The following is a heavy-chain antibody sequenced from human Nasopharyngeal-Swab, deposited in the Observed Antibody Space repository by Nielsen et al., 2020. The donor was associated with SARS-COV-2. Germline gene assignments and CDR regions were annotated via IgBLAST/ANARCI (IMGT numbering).Heavy chain of an antibody. J-gene: IGHJ4*02. D-gene: IGHD5-18*01. CDR3: AKARRTDTYGYECFDS. CDR2: ITWNSDNK. Sequence: GGSLRLSCVISGFTFDDSAMHWVRQPPGKGLEWVSGITWNSDNKGYAESVQGRFTISRDNAKNSLYLQMNSLRAEDTALYYCAKARRTDTYGYECFDSWGQGTLVTVSS. CDR1: GFTFDDSA. V-gene: IGHV3-9*01.